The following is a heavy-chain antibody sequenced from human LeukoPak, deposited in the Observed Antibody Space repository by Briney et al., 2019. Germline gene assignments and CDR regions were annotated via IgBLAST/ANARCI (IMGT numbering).Heavy chain of an antibody. CDR3: ATNYTAVSAFDS. V-gene: IGHV4-4*07. CDR1: GGSINSYY. Sequence: PSETRSLTCAVSGGSINSYYWNWIRQPAGKGLEWIGHIQTSGSTKYNPSLKSRVTMSIDASKNQFSLNLYSVTAADTAVYYCATNYTAVSAFDSWGQGTLVTVSS. J-gene: IGHJ4*02. CDR2: IQTSGST. D-gene: IGHD6-19*01.